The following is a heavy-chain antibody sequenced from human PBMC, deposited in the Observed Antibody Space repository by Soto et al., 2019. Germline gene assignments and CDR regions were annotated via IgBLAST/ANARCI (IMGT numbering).Heavy chain of an antibody. Sequence: WASVKVSCKASGYTFTSYYMQWVRQAPGQGLEWMGIINPSGGSTSYAQKFQGRVTMTRDTSTSTVYMELSSLRSEDTAVYYCARSPVLRFLEWFMGGMDVWGQGTTVTVYS. CDR2: INPSGGST. V-gene: IGHV1-46*01. D-gene: IGHD3-3*01. J-gene: IGHJ6*02. CDR3: ARSPVLRFLEWFMGGMDV. CDR1: GYTFTSYY.